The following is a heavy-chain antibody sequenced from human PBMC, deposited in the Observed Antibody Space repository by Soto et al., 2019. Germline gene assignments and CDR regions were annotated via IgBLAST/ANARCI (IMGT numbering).Heavy chain of an antibody. CDR2: INPSGGST. CDR1: GYTFTSYY. Sequence: ASVKVSCKASGYTFTSYYMHWVRQAPGQGLEWMGIINPSGGSTNYAQKFQGRVTITADESTSTAYMELSSLSSEDTAVYYCARTGGNKTFDYWGQGTLVTVSS. D-gene: IGHD1-1*01. CDR3: ARTGGNKTFDY. J-gene: IGHJ4*02. V-gene: IGHV1-46*01.